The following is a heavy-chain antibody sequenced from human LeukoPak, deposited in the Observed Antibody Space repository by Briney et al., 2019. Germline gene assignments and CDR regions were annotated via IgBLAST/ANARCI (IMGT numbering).Heavy chain of an antibody. D-gene: IGHD3-22*01. CDR2: INHSGST. CDR3: ARARERGYYYDRRAHDAFDI. CDR1: GGSFSGYY. Sequence: SETLSLTCAVYGGSFSGYYWSWLRQPPGKGLEWIGEINHSGSTNYNPSLKSRVTISVDTSKNQFSLKLSSVTAADTAVYYCARARERGYYYDRRAHDAFDIWGQGTMVTVSS. V-gene: IGHV4-34*01. J-gene: IGHJ3*02.